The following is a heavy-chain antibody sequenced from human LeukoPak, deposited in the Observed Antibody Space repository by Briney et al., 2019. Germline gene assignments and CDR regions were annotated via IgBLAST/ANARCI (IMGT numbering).Heavy chain of an antibody. V-gene: IGHV5-51*01. CDR1: GCRFTSYW. CDR2: IYPGDSDT. J-gene: IGHJ4*02. D-gene: IGHD3-10*01. Sequence: GGALQISCQGAGCRFTSYWIGWGRQLPGKGLEGMGIIYPGDSDTRYSPSFQGQVTISADKSISTAYLQWSSLKASDTAMYYCARHDTPNYYGSGSYYEIWGQGTLVTVSS. CDR3: ARHDTPNYYGSGSYYEI.